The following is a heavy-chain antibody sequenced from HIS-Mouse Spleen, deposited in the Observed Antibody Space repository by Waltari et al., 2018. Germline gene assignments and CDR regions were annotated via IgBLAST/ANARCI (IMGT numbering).Heavy chain of an antibody. J-gene: IGHJ5*02. V-gene: IGHV1-2*02. CDR3: ARGPLAARPWWFDP. D-gene: IGHD6-6*01. CDR1: GYTFTGYY. Sequence: QVQLVQSGAEVKKPGASVKVSCKASGYTFTGYYMHWVRQAHGKGLEWMECRSPHSGGKTSAQKLQGRGTMPRARSVSTADMELSRLRSDDTAVYYCARGPLAARPWWFDPWGQGTLVTVSS. CDR2: RSPHSGGK.